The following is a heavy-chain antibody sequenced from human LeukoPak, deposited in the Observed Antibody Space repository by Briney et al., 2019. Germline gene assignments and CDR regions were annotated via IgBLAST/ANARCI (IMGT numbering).Heavy chain of an antibody. Sequence: GSLRLSCAASGFTFSSYAMHWVRQAPGKGLEWVAVISYDGSNKYYADSVKGRFTISRDNSKNTLYLQMNSLRAEDTAVYYCAKAQAFYGDYLTGDYWGQGTLVTVSS. CDR2: ISYDGSNK. D-gene: IGHD4-17*01. J-gene: IGHJ4*02. CDR3: AKAQAFYGDYLTGDY. CDR1: GFTFSSYA. V-gene: IGHV3-30*18.